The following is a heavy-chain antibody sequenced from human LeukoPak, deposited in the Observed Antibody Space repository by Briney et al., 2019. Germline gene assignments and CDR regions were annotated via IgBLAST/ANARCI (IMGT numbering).Heavy chain of an antibody. CDR1: GYTFTGYY. CDR2: INPNSGGT. V-gene: IGHV1-2*02. D-gene: IGHD2-15*01. J-gene: IGHJ4*02. CDR3: AREPLCSGGSCSDSSHFDY. Sequence: ASVKVSCKASGYTFTGYYMHWVRQAPGQGLEWMGWINPNSGGTNYAQKFQGRVTMTRDTSISTACMELSRLRSDDTAVYYCAREPLCSGGSCSDSSHFDYWGQGTLVTVSS.